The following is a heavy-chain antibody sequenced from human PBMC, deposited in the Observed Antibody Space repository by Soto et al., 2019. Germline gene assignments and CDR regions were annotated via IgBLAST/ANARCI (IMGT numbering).Heavy chain of an antibody. Sequence: ASVNVSCKVSGYTLTELSMHWVRQAPGKGLEWMGGFDPEDGETIYAQKFQGRVTMTEDTSTDTAYMELSSLRSEDTAVYYCATPTKSLKYYYYGMDVWGQGTTVTVSS. CDR1: GYTLTELS. CDR2: FDPEDGET. J-gene: IGHJ6*02. V-gene: IGHV1-24*01. CDR3: ATPTKSLKYYYYGMDV.